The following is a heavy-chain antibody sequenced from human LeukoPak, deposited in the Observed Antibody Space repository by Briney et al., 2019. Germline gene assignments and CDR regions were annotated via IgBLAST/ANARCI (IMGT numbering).Heavy chain of an antibody. D-gene: IGHD1-14*01. CDR1: GFTFSSYA. Sequence: GGSLRLSCAASGFTFSSYAMSWVRQAPGKGLEWVSASSGSGGSTYYADSVKGRFTISRDNSKNTLYLQMNSLRAEDTAVYYCAKGRNEVLAAFDIWGQGTMVTVSS. J-gene: IGHJ3*02. CDR3: AKGRNEVLAAFDI. V-gene: IGHV3-23*01. CDR2: SSGSGGST.